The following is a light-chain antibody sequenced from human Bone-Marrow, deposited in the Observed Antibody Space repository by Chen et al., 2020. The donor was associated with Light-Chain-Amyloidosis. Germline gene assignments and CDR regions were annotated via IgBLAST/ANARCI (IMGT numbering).Light chain of an antibody. CDR3: SSFTSSSSYV. Sequence: QSALTQPAPGSGSPGQSFTISCTGTSGDVGTYKYVSWYQQHPGKAPKVMIYAVSNRPSGVSNRFSGSKSGNTASLTISGLQAEDEADYYCSSFTSSSSYVFGPGTKLTVL. J-gene: IGLJ1*01. CDR1: SGDVGTYKY. CDR2: AVS. V-gene: IGLV2-14*01.